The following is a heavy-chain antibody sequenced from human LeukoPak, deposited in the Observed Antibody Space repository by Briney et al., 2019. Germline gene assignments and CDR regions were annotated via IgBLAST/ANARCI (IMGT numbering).Heavy chain of an antibody. D-gene: IGHD1-26*01. J-gene: IGHJ4*02. V-gene: IGHV4-59*08. CDR1: GDSIRSNY. CDR3: ARGYSDASGRPDY. CDR2: LSYSGGT. Sequence: SETLSLTCTVSGDSIRSNYWSWIRQPAGKGLEWIGHLSYSGGTNYNPSLKSRVTMSVDTSNNRFSLKLSSVTAADTAIYYCARGYSDASGRPDYWGQGTLVTVSA.